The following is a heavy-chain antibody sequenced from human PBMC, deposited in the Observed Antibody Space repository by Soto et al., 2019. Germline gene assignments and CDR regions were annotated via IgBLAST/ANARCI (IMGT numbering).Heavy chain of an antibody. CDR2: ISAYNGNT. V-gene: IGHV1-18*01. CDR3: ARDLAAGNCDY. Sequence: QVQLVQSGAEVKKPGSPVKVSCKASGGTFSTYAISWVRQAPGQGLEWMGWISAYNGNTNYAQKLQGRVTMTTDTSTSTAYMELRSLRSDDTAVYYCARDLAAGNCDYWGQGTLVTVSS. D-gene: IGHD6-13*01. J-gene: IGHJ4*02. CDR1: GGTFSTYA.